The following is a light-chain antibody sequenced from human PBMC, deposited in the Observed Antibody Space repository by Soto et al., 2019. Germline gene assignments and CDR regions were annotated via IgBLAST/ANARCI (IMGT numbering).Light chain of an antibody. J-gene: IGKJ5*01. CDR2: DAS. CDR1: QSISSW. CDR3: QQYENLPT. Sequence: DIQMTQSTSTLSASVGDRVTITCRASQSISSWLAWYQQKPGRAPKLLIYDASNLEAGVPSRFRGSGSGTDFTFTISRLQPEDIATYYCQQYENLPTFGQGTRLAIK. V-gene: IGKV1-33*01.